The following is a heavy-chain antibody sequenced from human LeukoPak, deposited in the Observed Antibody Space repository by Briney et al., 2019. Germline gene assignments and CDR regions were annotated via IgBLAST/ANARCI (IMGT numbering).Heavy chain of an antibody. Sequence: GGSLRLSCAASGFTFSSYAMHWVRQAPGKGLEYVSAISSNGGSTYYANSVKGRFTISRDNSKNTPYLQMGSLRAEDMAVYYCARGHGDYAFDYWGQGTLVTVSS. D-gene: IGHD4-17*01. CDR2: ISSNGGST. CDR3: ARGHGDYAFDY. V-gene: IGHV3-64*01. CDR1: GFTFSSYA. J-gene: IGHJ4*02.